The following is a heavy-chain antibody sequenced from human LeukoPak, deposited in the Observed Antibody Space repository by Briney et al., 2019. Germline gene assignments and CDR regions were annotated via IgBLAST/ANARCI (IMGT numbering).Heavy chain of an antibody. V-gene: IGHV3-30*18. J-gene: IGHJ4*02. CDR2: ILYEGSNI. CDR3: AKRGAVDQHFDY. CDR1: GFTFSLYG. Sequence: GGSLTLSCAPSGFTFSLYGRHWVRQAPGEGLEWVGFILYEGSNIYYGGSVKGRFTVSRDNSKSTLYPQMNSLGTEDTAVYYCAKRGAVDQHFDYWGRGTLVTVSS. D-gene: IGHD1-26*01.